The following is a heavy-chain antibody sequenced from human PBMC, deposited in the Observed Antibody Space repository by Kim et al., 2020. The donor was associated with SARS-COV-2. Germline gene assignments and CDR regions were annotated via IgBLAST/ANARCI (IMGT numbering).Heavy chain of an antibody. CDR3: ARIQLELHYCYYGMDV. J-gene: IGHJ6*02. V-gene: IGHV3-30*01. D-gene: IGHD1-1*01. Sequence: SVKGRVTISGDNSKNTLYLKMNSLRAEDTAVYYCARIQLELHYCYYGMDVWGQGTTVTVSS.